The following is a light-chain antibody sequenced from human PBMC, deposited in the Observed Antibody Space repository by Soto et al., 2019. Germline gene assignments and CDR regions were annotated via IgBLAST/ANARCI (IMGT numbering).Light chain of an antibody. CDR1: QTVSTNY. V-gene: IGKV3-20*01. CDR2: GAS. CDR3: QQYGSSPRT. Sequence: EIVLTQSPGTLSLAPGERDTLCCRASQTVSTNYLAWYQQKPGQAPRLLIYGASKRATGIPDRFSGSGSGTDFTLTISRLEPEDFAVYCCQQYGSSPRTFGQGTKVDIK. J-gene: IGKJ1*01.